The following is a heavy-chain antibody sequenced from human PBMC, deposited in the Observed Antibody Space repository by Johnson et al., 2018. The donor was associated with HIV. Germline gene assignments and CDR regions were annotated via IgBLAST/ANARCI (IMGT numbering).Heavy chain of an antibody. Sequence: VQLVESGGGVVRPGGSLRLSCAASGFTFDDYGMNWVRQGTGKGLEWVSAIGTAGDTYYPGSVKGRFTISRDNVNNSVYLLMNSLGADDTAMYYCALSTSWSIAFDIWGQGTMVTVSS. D-gene: IGHD6-13*01. CDR1: GFTFDDYG. J-gene: IGHJ3*02. CDR2: IGTAGDT. CDR3: ALSTSWSIAFDI. V-gene: IGHV3-13*01.